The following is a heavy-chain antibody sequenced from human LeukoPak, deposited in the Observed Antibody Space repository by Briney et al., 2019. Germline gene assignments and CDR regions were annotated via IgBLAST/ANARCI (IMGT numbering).Heavy chain of an antibody. V-gene: IGHV4-4*02. CDR3: ARRKGFRFGVNPLDY. Sequence: PSETLSLTCAVSGGSISSDNWWSWVRQSPGKGLEWIGEINHSGSTNYNPSLKSRVTISVDTSKNQFSLKLSSVTAADTAVYYCARRKGFRFGVNPLDYWGQGTLVTVSS. D-gene: IGHD3-10*01. CDR2: INHSGST. CDR1: GGSISSDNW. J-gene: IGHJ4*02.